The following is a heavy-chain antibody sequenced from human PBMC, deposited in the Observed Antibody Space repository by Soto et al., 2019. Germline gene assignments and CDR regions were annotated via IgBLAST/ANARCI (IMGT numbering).Heavy chain of an antibody. CDR1: GYSFTTYG. Sequence: QVQLVQSRGEVKKPGASVKVSCKTSGYSFTTYGISWVRQAPGQGLEWMGWISGYNGNTNYAQNLQGRVTMTTDTSTSTAYMEMRSLRSDDTAVYYCAREGPAPYYYYGMDVWGQGSTVTESS. J-gene: IGHJ6*02. CDR3: AREGPAPYYYYGMDV. V-gene: IGHV1-18*01. CDR2: ISGYNGNT.